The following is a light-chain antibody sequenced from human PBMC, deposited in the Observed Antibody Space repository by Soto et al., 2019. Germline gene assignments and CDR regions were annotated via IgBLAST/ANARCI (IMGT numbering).Light chain of an antibody. Sequence: QSVLTQPPSASGTPGQRVIISCSGSNSNIGSNTANWYQQLPGTAPKLLTYTNNQRPSGVPDRFSGSKSGTSASLAISGLQSEDEADYYCAAWDDGLNGVVFGGGTKLTVL. CDR3: AAWDDGLNGVV. CDR2: TNN. J-gene: IGLJ2*01. CDR1: NSNIGSNT. V-gene: IGLV1-44*01.